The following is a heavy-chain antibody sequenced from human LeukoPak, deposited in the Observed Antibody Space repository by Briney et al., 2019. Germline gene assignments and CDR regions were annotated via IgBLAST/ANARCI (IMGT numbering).Heavy chain of an antibody. D-gene: IGHD1-7*01. J-gene: IGHJ5*02. Sequence: PGGSLRLSCAASGFTFSSYSMNWVRQAPGKGMEWVSYISSSSSTIYYADSMKGRFTISRDNAKNSLYLQMNSLRAEDTAVYYCARSGTTTGTTLNWFDPWGQGTLVTVSS. CDR3: ARSGTTTGTTLNWFDP. V-gene: IGHV3-48*01. CDR2: ISSSSSTI. CDR1: GFTFSSYS.